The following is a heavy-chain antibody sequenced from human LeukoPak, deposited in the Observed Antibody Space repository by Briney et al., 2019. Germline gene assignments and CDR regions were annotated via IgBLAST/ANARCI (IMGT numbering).Heavy chain of an antibody. CDR3: ASVCSSTSCYIGPNAFDI. CDR1: GGSISSYY. D-gene: IGHD2-2*02. V-gene: IGHV4-59*01. CDR2: IHYSGST. J-gene: IGHJ3*02. Sequence: PSETLSLTCTVSGGSISSYYWSWLRQPPGKGREWFGYIHYSGSTNYNRSLKSRVSISVDTSKNQLSLKLSSVTPADAAVYYCASVCSSTSCYIGPNAFDIWGQGTMVTVSS.